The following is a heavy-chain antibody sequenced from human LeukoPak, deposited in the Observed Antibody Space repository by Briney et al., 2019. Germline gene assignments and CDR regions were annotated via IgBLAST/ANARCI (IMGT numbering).Heavy chain of an antibody. CDR1: SGSISSYY. Sequence: EPSETLSLTCTVSSGSISSYYWSWLRQPPGKGLEWIGYIYYSGSTNYNPSLKSRVTISVDTSKNQFSLKLNSVTAADTAVYYCARASYGSGSSPFDYWGQGTLVTVSP. CDR3: ARASYGSGSSPFDY. V-gene: IGHV4-59*01. CDR2: IYYSGST. D-gene: IGHD3-10*01. J-gene: IGHJ4*02.